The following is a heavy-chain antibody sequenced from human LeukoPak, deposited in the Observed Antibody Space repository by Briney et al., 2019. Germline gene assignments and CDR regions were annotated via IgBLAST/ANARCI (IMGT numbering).Heavy chain of an antibody. CDR3: ARGYSSSWYVSGGWFDP. CDR2: INPNSGGT. CDR1: GYTFSGYY. Sequence: ASVKVSCKASGYTFSGYYMHWVRQAPGQGLEWMGWINPNSGGTNYAQKFQGRVTMARDTSISTAYMELSRLRSDDTAVYYCARGYSSSWYVSGGWFDPWGQGTLVAVSS. J-gene: IGHJ5*02. D-gene: IGHD6-13*01. V-gene: IGHV1-2*02.